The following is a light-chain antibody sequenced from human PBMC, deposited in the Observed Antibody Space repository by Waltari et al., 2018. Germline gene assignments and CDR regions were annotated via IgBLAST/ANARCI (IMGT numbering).Light chain of an antibody. Sequence: IKLTQSPPPLPAPVVDRVTIPSRASQGSSNFLAWDQQKPGKAPEVLIFAASTLRTGVPSSFSGRGSGTDFTLTISSLQPEDFATYFCQQLDTYPRTFGQGTKVEIK. CDR1: QGSSNF. CDR2: AAS. J-gene: IGKJ1*01. V-gene: IGKV1-9*01. CDR3: QQLDTYPRT.